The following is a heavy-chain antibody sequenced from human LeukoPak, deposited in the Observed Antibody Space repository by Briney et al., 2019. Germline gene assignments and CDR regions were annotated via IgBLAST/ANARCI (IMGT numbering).Heavy chain of an antibody. D-gene: IGHD4-17*01. J-gene: IGHJ4*02. CDR2: IRSKAYGGTT. V-gene: IGHV3-49*04. CDR1: GFTFGDYA. CDR3: TRLIATVTTYYFDY. Sequence: GGSLRLSCTASGFTFGDYAMSWVRQAPGKGLEWVGFIRSKAYGGTTEYAASVKGRFTISRDDSKSIAYPQMNSLKTEDTAVYYCTRLIATVTTYYFDYWGQGTLVTVSS.